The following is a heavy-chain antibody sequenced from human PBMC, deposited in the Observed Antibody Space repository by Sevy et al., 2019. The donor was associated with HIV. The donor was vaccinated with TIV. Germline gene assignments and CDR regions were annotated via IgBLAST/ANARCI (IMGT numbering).Heavy chain of an antibody. D-gene: IGHD2-15*01. V-gene: IGHV3-21*01. J-gene: IGHJ4*02. CDR2: ISSSSSYI. Sequence: GGSLRLSCAASGFTFSSYSMNWVRQAPGKGLEWVSSISSSSSYIYYADSVKGRFTISRDNAKNSLYLQMNSLRAEDTAVYCCARGYCSGGSCYDYFDYWGQGTLVTVSS. CDR1: GFTFSSYS. CDR3: ARGYCSGGSCYDYFDY.